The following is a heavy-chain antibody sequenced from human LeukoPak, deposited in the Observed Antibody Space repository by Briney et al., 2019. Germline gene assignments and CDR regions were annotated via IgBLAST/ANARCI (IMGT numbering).Heavy chain of an antibody. J-gene: IGHJ6*03. CDR1: GGSINSGHYY. CDR3: AGTTYYYHYMDV. V-gene: IGHV4-31*03. Sequence: PSQTLSPTCTVSGGSINSGHYYWSWIRQLPGQGLEWIGYIYYTGATYYNPSLMSRLTISMETSQNQFSLKLDSVTAADTAVYYCAGTTYYYHYMDVWGKGTTVTVSS. CDR2: IYYTGAT. D-gene: IGHD1-14*01.